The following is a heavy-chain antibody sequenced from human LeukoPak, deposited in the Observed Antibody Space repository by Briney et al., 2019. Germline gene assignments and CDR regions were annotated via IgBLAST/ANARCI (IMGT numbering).Heavy chain of an antibody. CDR3: ARDLAGGYFDL. Sequence: PSETLSLTCTVSGGSISSGGYYWSWIRQPPGKGLEWIGYIYYSGSTNYNPSLKSRVTISVDTSKNQFSLKLSSVTAADTAVYYCARDLAGGYFDLWGRGTLVTVSS. CDR1: GGSISSGGYY. CDR2: IYYSGST. J-gene: IGHJ2*01. V-gene: IGHV4-61*08. D-gene: IGHD3-10*01.